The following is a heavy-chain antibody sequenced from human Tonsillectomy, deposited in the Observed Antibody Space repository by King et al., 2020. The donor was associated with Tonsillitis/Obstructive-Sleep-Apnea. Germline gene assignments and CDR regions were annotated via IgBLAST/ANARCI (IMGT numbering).Heavy chain of an antibody. CDR3: ARPDCSGGSCNMDV. CDR2: VFPADSDT. V-gene: IGHV5-51*01. J-gene: IGHJ6*03. D-gene: IGHD2-15*01. Sequence: VQLVESGPEVKKPGEPLKISCKDSGNSFTRYWIVWVRQMPGKVLEWMGSVFPADSDTRYSPSFQVQVTISADRSISPAYLHWSSLKASDSAIYYCARPDCSGGSCNMDVWGKGTTVTVSS. CDR1: GNSFTRYW.